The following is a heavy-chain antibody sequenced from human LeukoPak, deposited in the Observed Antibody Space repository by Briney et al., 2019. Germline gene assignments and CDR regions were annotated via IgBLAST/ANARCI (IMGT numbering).Heavy chain of an antibody. J-gene: IGHJ4*02. CDR1: GYTFTAYY. V-gene: IGHV1-2*02. CDR3: ARGGYYDSGRQEDFDY. D-gene: IGHD3-22*01. Sequence: ASVKVSCTASGYTFTAYYMHWVRQAPGQGLEWMGWINPNSGGTNYAQNFQGRVTMTRDTSISTAYMELSRLRSDDTAVYYCARGGYYDSGRQEDFDYWGQGTLVTVSS. CDR2: INPNSGGT.